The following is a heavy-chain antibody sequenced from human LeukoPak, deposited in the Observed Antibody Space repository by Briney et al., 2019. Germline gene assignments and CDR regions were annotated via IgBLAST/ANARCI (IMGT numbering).Heavy chain of an antibody. CDR2: MYYSRDT. Sequence: SETLSLTSAVSGGSISNYYWSWLRQPPGKGLEWIGYMYYSRDTNYNPSLKSRVTISVDTSKNQFSLKLSSVTAADTAVYYCASSHPLGSNNDYYTPFDYWGQGILVTVSS. CDR3: ASSHPLGSNNDYYTPFDY. D-gene: IGHD3-3*01. CDR1: GGSISNYY. V-gene: IGHV4-59*01. J-gene: IGHJ4*02.